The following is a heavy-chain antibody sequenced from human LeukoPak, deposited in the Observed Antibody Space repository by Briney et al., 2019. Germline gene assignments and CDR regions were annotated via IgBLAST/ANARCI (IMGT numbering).Heavy chain of an antibody. V-gene: IGHV3-21*01. CDR1: GFTFSTYT. CDR2: ISSCSSYI. Sequence: GGSLRLSCAACGFTFSTYTMNWVRQAPGKGLEWVSSISSCSSYIYYADSVQGRFTLSSDNAKNSLYLQMNSLRAEDTAVYYCASGSDSSGYYPVSFDYWGQGTLVTVSS. CDR3: ASGSDSSGYYPVSFDY. J-gene: IGHJ4*02. D-gene: IGHD3-22*01.